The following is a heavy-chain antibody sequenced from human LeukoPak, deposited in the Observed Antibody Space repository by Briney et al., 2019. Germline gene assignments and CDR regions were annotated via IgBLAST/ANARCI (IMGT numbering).Heavy chain of an antibody. CDR3: ARDGYYQYYGMDV. CDR1: GFTVSSNY. V-gene: IGHV3-53*01. J-gene: IGHJ6*02. Sequence: GGSLRLSCAASGFTVSSNYMSWVRQAPGKGLEWASVIYSGGSTYYADSVKGRFTISRDNSKSTVYLQMNSLRAEDTAVYYCARDGYYQYYGMDVWGQGTTVTVSS. CDR2: IYSGGST. D-gene: IGHD3-22*01.